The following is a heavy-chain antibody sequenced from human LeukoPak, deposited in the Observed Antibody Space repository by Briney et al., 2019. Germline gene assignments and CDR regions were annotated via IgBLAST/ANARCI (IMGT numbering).Heavy chain of an antibody. CDR2: IWYDGSNK. Sequence: GGSLRLSCAASGFTFSSYAMSWVRQAPGKGLEWVAVIWYDGSNKYYADSVKGRFTISRDNPKNTLYLQMNSLRAEDTAVYYCARESGYSGYDDNWFDPWGQGTLVTVSS. CDR3: ARESGYSGYDDNWFDP. V-gene: IGHV3-33*08. D-gene: IGHD5-12*01. J-gene: IGHJ5*02. CDR1: GFTFSSYA.